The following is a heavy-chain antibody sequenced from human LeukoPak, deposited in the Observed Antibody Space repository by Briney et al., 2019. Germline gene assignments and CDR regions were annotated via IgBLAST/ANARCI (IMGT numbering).Heavy chain of an antibody. D-gene: IGHD3-10*01. J-gene: IGHJ5*02. V-gene: IGHV4-39*01. CDR3: ARQARITNNWFDP. Sequence: PSETLSLTCTVSGGSISSSSYYWGWIRQPPGKGLEWIGSIYYSGNTYYNPSLKSRVTISVDTSKNQFSLKLSSVTAADTAVYYCARQARITNNWFDPWGQGTLVTVSS. CDR1: GGSISSSSYY. CDR2: IYYSGNT.